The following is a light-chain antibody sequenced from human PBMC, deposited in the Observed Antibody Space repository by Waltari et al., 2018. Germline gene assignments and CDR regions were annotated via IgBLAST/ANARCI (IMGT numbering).Light chain of an antibody. J-gene: IGLJ1*01. CDR1: GIGSKS. CDR2: NDN. Sequence: SYVLTQSPSMSVVPGKTARITCGGDGIGSKSVHWYQQKTGQAPVLVVHNDNDRPSGIPERFSGSNSGNTATLTISRVEAGDEADYYCQVWDSSSEHYVFGTGTRVTVL. CDR3: QVWDSSSEHYV. V-gene: IGLV3-21*03.